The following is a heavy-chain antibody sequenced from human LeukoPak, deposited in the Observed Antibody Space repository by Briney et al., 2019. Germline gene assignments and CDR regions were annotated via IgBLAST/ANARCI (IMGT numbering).Heavy chain of an antibody. J-gene: IGHJ6*02. CDR1: GYTFTGYY. CDR2: INPNSGGT. V-gene: IGHV1-2*06. D-gene: IGHD2-8*01. CDR3: ARPACTNGVCYDIYYYYGMDV. Sequence: GASVKVSCKASGYTFTGYYMHWVRQAPGQGLEWMGRINPNSGGTNYAQKFQGRVTMTRDTSISTAYMELSRLRSDDTAVYYCARPACTNGVCYDIYYYYGMDVWGQGTTVTVSS.